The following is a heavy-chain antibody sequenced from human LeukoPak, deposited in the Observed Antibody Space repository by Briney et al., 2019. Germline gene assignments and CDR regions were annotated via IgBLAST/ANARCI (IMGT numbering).Heavy chain of an antibody. V-gene: IGHV4-61*01. CDR2: IYYSGST. J-gene: IGHJ6*02. CDR3: ARVGGYPGPKYYYYGMDV. D-gene: IGHD6-13*01. CDR1: GASVTMGSYY. Sequence: PSETLSLTCSVSGASVTMGSYYWAWIRQPPGKGLEWIGYIYYSGSTNYNPSLKSRVTISVDTSKNQFSLKLSSVTAADTAVYYCARVGGYPGPKYYYYGMDVWGQGTTVTVSS.